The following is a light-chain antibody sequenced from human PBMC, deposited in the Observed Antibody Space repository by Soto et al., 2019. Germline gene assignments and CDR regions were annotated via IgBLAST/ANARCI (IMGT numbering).Light chain of an antibody. V-gene: IGKV1-9*01. Sequence: IQLTQSPSSLSASVGDRVTITCRASQGISSSLAWYQQKPGKAPKLLIFGASTLQSGVPSRFSGSGSETDFTLTISSLQPEDFATYYCQQYNSYSRTFGQGTKVDIK. CDR2: GAS. J-gene: IGKJ1*01. CDR3: QQYNSYSRT. CDR1: QGISSS.